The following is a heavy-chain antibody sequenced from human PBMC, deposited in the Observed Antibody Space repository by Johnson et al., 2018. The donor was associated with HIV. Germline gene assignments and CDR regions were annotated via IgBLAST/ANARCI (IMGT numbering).Heavy chain of an antibody. D-gene: IGHD6-13*01. Sequence: VQLVESGGGLIQPGGSLRLSCAASGFTVSSKYMSWVRQAPGKGLEWVSVIYTGGNAYYADSVQGRFTISRDNAKNTLYLHMNSLRAEDTAVYYCAKDVDSSRWWRAFDMWGQGTMVSVSS. V-gene: IGHV3-53*01. CDR3: AKDVDSSRWWRAFDM. CDR1: GFTVSSKY. J-gene: IGHJ3*02. CDR2: IYTGGNA.